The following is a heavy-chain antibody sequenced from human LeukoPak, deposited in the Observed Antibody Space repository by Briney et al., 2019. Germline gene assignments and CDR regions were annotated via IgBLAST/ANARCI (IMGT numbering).Heavy chain of an antibody. D-gene: IGHD2-2*01. CDR1: GYSFTSHW. J-gene: IGHJ4*02. Sequence: GESLKISCKGSGYSFTSHWISWVRQMPGKGLEWMGRIDPSDSYNNYSPSFQGHVTISADKSISTAYLQWSSLKASDTAMYYCARHLGYCSSTSCYEGGYDYWGQGTLVTVSS. V-gene: IGHV5-10-1*01. CDR2: IDPSDSYN. CDR3: ARHLGYCSSTSCYEGGYDY.